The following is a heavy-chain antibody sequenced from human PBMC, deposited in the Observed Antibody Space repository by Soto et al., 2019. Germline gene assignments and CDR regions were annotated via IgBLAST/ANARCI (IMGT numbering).Heavy chain of an antibody. J-gene: IGHJ4*02. CDR1: GFTVSNYH. CDR3: ARSGGGLDY. V-gene: IGHV3-66*01. CDR2: VYADGAT. Sequence: EVQLVESGGGLVQPGESLRLSCAASGFTVSNYHMTWVRQAPGKGLEWVSAVYADGATSHADSVKDRFTVSRDNSRNTLNFKMSGLRAEDTAVYYCARSGGGLDYWGQGTLVTVSS. D-gene: IGHD3-10*01.